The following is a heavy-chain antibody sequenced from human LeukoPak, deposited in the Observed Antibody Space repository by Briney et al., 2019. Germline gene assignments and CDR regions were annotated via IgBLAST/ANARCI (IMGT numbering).Heavy chain of an antibody. V-gene: IGHV3-30*03. Sequence: GGSLRLSCAASGFTFTNFAIHWVRQAPGKGLEWVSLISSDGSHQYYPDSVKGRFTISRDNSKNTLYLQMNSLRAEDTAVYYCASGRYCTNGVCYKDRAYYYYGMDVWGQGTTVTVSS. CDR2: ISSDGSHQ. J-gene: IGHJ6*02. CDR3: ASGRYCTNGVCYKDRAYYYYGMDV. CDR1: GFTFTNFA. D-gene: IGHD2-8*01.